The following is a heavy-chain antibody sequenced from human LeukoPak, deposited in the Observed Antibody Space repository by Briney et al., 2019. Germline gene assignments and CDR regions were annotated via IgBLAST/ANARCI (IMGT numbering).Heavy chain of an antibody. CDR1: GGTFSSYA. CDR2: IIPIFGTA. Sequence: SVKVSCKASGGTFSSYAISWVRQAPGQGLEWMGGIIPIFGTANYAQKFQGRVTITADKSTSTAYMGLSSLRSEDTAVYYRARAPWVTTIYYYYGVDVWGKGTTVTVSS. CDR3: ARAPWVTTIYYYYGVDV. D-gene: IGHD4-17*01. J-gene: IGHJ6*04. V-gene: IGHV1-69*06.